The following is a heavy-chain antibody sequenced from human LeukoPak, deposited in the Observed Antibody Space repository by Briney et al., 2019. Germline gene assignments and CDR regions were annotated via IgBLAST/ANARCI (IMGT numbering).Heavy chain of an antibody. CDR1: GFIFSNYG. D-gene: IGHD5-18*01. J-gene: IGHJ4*02. Sequence: PGGSLGLSCAASGFIFSNYGMHWVRQAPGKGLEWVAFLRRDGSDKYYADSVKGRFTISRDNSENTVYLQMNSLRPEDTAVYYCAKDHSQNFDYWGQGTLVTVSS. CDR3: AKDHSQNFDY. CDR2: LRRDGSDK. V-gene: IGHV3-30*02.